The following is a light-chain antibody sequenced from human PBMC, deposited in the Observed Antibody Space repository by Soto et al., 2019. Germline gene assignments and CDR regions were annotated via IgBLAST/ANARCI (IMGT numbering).Light chain of an antibody. CDR1: QGISSS. Sequence: DIQLTQSPASLSASVGDRATITCRASQGISSSLAWYQQKPGQAPKLLIFAASTLPSGVPYRFSGSGSGTDFTLTISRVEPEDFAPYYCQQNESSLSTFGGGTKVDIK. V-gene: IGKV1-9*01. CDR2: AAS. J-gene: IGKJ4*02. CDR3: QQNESSLST.